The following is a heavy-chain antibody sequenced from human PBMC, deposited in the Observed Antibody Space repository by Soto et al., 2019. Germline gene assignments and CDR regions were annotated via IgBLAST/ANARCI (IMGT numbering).Heavy chain of an antibody. Sequence: GASVKVSCKASGFTFTSSAVQWVRQARGQRLEWIGWIVVGSGNTNYAQKFQERVTITRDMSTSTAYMELSSLRSEDTAVYYCAAASSGYSAFDIWGQGTMVTVSS. J-gene: IGHJ3*02. CDR1: GFTFTSSA. D-gene: IGHD3-22*01. CDR3: AAASSGYSAFDI. CDR2: IVVGSGNT. V-gene: IGHV1-58*01.